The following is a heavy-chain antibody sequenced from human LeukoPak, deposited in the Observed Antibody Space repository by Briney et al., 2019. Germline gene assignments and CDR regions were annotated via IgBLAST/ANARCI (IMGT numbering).Heavy chain of an antibody. D-gene: IGHD3-16*01. CDR3: ARGLGKLGSSDY. V-gene: IGHV1-8*03. CDR2: MNPNSGNT. J-gene: IGHJ4*02. Sequence: ASVKVSCKASGYTFTSYDINWVRQATGQGLEWMGWMNPNSGNTGYAQKFQGRVTITRNTSISTAYMELSSLRSEDTAVYYCARGLGKLGSSDYWGQGTLVTVSS. CDR1: GYTFTSYD.